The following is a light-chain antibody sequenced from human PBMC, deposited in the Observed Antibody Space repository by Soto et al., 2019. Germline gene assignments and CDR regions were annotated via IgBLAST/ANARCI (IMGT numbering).Light chain of an antibody. CDR1: QSVSSR. V-gene: IGKV3-20*01. CDR2: GAS. Sequence: EIVDTQCPGTLSLSPGERATLSCRASQSVSSRLAWYQQKPGQAPRLLISGASSRATGIPDRFSGSGSATDFTLTISRLEPEDFALYYCQHYGNSPITFGQGTRLEIK. CDR3: QHYGNSPIT. J-gene: IGKJ5*01.